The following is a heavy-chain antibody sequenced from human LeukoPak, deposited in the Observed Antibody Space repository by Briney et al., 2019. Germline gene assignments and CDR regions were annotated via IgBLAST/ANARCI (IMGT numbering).Heavy chain of an antibody. D-gene: IGHD3-22*01. Sequence: SETLSLTCAVYGGSFSGYYWSCIREPPARGLECVGEINLRGRTKYNPSLKSRVTISVDTSKNQFSLKLSSVTAADTAVYYCARGSPIGFDSSGYYWYYWGQGTLVTVSS. J-gene: IGHJ4*02. CDR3: ARGSPIGFDSSGYYWYY. V-gene: IGHV4-34*01. CDR2: INLRGRT. CDR1: GGSFSGYY.